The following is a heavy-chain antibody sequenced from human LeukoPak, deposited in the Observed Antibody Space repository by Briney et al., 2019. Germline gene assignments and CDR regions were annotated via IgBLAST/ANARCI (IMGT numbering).Heavy chain of an antibody. D-gene: IGHD3-10*01. J-gene: IGHJ4*02. V-gene: IGHV4-30-4*01. CDR2: IYYSGST. CDR1: GGSISSGDYY. Sequence: SQTLSLTCTVSGGSISSGDYYWRWIRQPPGKGLEWIGYIYYSGSTYYNPSLKSRVTISVDTSKNQFSLKLSSVTAADTAVYYCARVSGGVRGVIISTSFYFDYWGQGTLVTVSS. CDR3: ARVSGGVRGVIISTSFYFDY.